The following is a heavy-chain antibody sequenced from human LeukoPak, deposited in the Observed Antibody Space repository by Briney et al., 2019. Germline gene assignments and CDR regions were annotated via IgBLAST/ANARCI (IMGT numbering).Heavy chain of an antibody. J-gene: IGHJ4*02. CDR3: ARSTVTTMGGMDY. V-gene: IGHV3-53*01. D-gene: IGHD4-17*01. Sequence: GGSLRLSCAASGFTVSSNYMSWVRQAPGKGLEWVSVIYSGGSTYYADSVKGRFTISRDNSKNTLYLQMNSLRAEDTAVYYCARSTVTTMGGMDYWGQGTLVTVSS. CDR2: IYSGGST. CDR1: GFTVSSNY.